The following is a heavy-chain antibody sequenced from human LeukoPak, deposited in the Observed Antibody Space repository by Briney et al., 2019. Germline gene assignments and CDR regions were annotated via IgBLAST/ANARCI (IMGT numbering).Heavy chain of an antibody. V-gene: IGHV4-34*01. D-gene: IGHD6-19*01. CDR3: ARGGYSSGWIYYYYGMDV. J-gene: IGHJ6*02. CDR1: GGSFSGYY. CDR2: INHSGST. Sequence: SETLSLTSAVYGGSFSGYYWSWIRQRPGKGLEWIGEINHSGSTNYNASLTSRVTISVDTSKNQFSLKLSSVTAADTAVYYCARGGYSSGWIYYYYGMDVWGQGTTVTVSS.